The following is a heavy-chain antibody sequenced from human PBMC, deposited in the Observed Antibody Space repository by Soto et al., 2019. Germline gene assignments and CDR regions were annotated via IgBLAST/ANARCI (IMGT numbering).Heavy chain of an antibody. CDR1: GFTVSSKY. V-gene: IGHV3-53*01. J-gene: IGHJ4*02. CDR3: VRTAGWPGFDI. D-gene: IGHD6-19*01. CDR2: IYGGGTT. Sequence: EVQLVESGGGLIQPGGSLRLSCAASGFTVSSKYMTWVRQAPGKGLEWVSVIYGGGTTYYADSVKGRFTISRDNSKNTLSLQMDSLRAEDTAVYYCVRTAGWPGFDIWGQGTVVTVSS.